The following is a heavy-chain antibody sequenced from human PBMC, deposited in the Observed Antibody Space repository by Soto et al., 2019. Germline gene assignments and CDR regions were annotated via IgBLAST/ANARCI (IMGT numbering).Heavy chain of an antibody. D-gene: IGHD3-10*01. V-gene: IGHV3-74*01. CDR3: ARSVGVRGVSLYYYYYMDV. CDR2: INRDGSTT. J-gene: IGHJ6*03. CDR1: GFTFSSYW. Sequence: GGSLRLSCAASGFTFSSYWMHWVRPDPGKGLVWVSRINRDGSTTTYADSMKGRFTISRHNSKNTLYLQMNSLRAEDTAVYYCARSVGVRGVSLYYYYYMDVWGKGTTVTVSS.